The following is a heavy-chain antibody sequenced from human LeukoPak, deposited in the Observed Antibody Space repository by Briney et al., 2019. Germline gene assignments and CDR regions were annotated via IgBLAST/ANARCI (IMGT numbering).Heavy chain of an antibody. D-gene: IGHD4-17*01. Sequence: GGSLRLSCAASGFTFSSYSMNWVRQAPGKGLEWVSSISSSSYIYYADSVKGRFTISRDNAKNSLYLQMNSLKAEDTAVYYCARAQTPTVTTTFDPWGQGTLVTVSS. CDR2: ISSSSYI. V-gene: IGHV3-21*01. J-gene: IGHJ5*02. CDR3: ARAQTPTVTTTFDP. CDR1: GFTFSSYS.